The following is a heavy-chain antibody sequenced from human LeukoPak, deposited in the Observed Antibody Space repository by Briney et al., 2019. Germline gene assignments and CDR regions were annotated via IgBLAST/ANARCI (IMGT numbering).Heavy chain of an antibody. J-gene: IGHJ4*02. D-gene: IGHD5-18*01. CDR2: INDDGSST. CDR1: GFTFSSYW. CDR3: AGEGAMVLFDY. V-gene: IGHV3-74*01. Sequence: PGGSLRLSCAASGFTFSSYWMHWVRQAPGKGLVWVSRINDDGSSTSYADSVKGRFTISRDNAKNTLYLQMNSLRAEDTAVYYCAGEGAMVLFDYWGQGTLVTMSS.